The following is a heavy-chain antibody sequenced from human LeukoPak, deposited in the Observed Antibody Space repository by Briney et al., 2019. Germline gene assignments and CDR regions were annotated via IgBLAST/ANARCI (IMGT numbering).Heavy chain of an antibody. J-gene: IGHJ5*02. CDR3: APGGAVAGGRFDP. Sequence: PGRSLRLSCAASGFTFDDYAMHWVRQAPGKGLEWVSGISWNSGSIDYADSVKGRFTISRDNAKNSLYLQMNSLRAEDTALYYCAPGGAVAGGRFDPWGQGTLVTVSS. CDR1: GFTFDDYA. D-gene: IGHD6-19*01. V-gene: IGHV3-9*01. CDR2: ISWNSGSI.